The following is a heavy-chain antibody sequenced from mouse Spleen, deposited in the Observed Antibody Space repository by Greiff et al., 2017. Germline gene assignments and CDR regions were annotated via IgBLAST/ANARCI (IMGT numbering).Heavy chain of an antibody. CDR3: ARHYQQLRLLFDY. D-gene: IGHD3-2*02. J-gene: IGHJ2*01. CDR2: ISSGGSYT. Sequence: EVMLVESGGDLVKPGGSLKLSCAASGFTFSSYGMSWVRQTPDKRLEWVATISSGGSYTYYPDSVKGRFTISRDNAKNTLYLQMSSLKSEDTAMYYCARHYQQLRLLFDYWGQGTTLTVSS. CDR1: GFTFSSYG. V-gene: IGHV5-6*01.